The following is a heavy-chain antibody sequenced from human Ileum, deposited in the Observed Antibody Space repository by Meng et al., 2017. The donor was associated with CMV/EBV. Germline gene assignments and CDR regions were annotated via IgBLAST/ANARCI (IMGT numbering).Heavy chain of an antibody. CDR1: DASFSDFY. CDR3: ARGQDNHKGGVH. CDR2: IHPSGST. D-gene: IGHD1-14*01. Sequence: QLWGAGLLKPSETLSLTCDVYDASFSDFYWSWTRHLPGKGLEWIGEIHPSGSTHYNPSLESRVSISVHMSNNQFSLKVSSVTAADTAVYYCARGQDNHKGGVHWGQGTLVTV. J-gene: IGHJ4*02. V-gene: IGHV4-34*01.